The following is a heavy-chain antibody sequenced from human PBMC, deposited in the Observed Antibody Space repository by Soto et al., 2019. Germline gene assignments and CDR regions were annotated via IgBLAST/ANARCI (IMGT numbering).Heavy chain of an antibody. CDR2: INAGNGNT. D-gene: IGHD6-19*01. V-gene: IGHV1-3*01. Sequence: ASVKVSCKASGYTFTVYAMHWVRQAPGQRLEWMGWINAGNGNTKYLQKFQGRVTITRDTSASTAYMELSSLRSEDTAVYYCARAVAVPADFDYWGQGTLVTVSS. CDR3: ARAVAVPADFDY. CDR1: GYTFTVYA. J-gene: IGHJ4*02.